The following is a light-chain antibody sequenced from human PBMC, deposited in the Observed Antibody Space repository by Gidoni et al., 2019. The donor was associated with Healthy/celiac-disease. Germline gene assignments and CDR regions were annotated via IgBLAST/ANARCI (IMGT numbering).Light chain of an antibody. Sequence: DIPMTQSPSTLSASVGDRVTITCWASQSISSWLAWYQQKPGKAPRVLIYKASSLESGIPSRFSGSGSGTEFTLTISSLQPDDFATYYCQQYNSYSRTFGQGTKVEIK. CDR3: QQYNSYSRT. V-gene: IGKV1-5*03. J-gene: IGKJ1*01. CDR1: QSISSW. CDR2: KAS.